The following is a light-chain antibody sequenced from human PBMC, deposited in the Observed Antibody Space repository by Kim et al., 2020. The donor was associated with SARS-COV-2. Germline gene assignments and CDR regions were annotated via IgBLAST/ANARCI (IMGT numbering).Light chain of an antibody. V-gene: IGLV1-44*01. CDR2: RNN. CDR3: AAWDASLSGVV. CDR1: SSNLRSNT. Sequence: GQRVISSCSGSSSNLRSNTVNWYQQLPGTAPKLLIYRNNQRPSGVPDRFSGSRSGTSAALAISGLQSEDEADYYCAAWDASLSGVVFGGGTQLTVL. J-gene: IGLJ2*01.